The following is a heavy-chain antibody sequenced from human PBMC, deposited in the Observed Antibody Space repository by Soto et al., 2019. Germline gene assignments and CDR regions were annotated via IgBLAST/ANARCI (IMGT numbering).Heavy chain of an antibody. CDR2: ISWDGGST. CDR1: GFTFDHYA. D-gene: IGHD1-1*01. V-gene: IGHV3-43D*04. J-gene: IGHJ4*02. CDR3: AKDTGTPVFYSIQY. Sequence: GGSLRLSCAASGFTFDHYAMHWVRQAPGKGLEWVSLISWDGGSTYYADSVKGRFTISRDNSKDSLYLQMNSLRAEDTAFYYCAKDTGTPVFYSIQYWCRGPLVTVSS.